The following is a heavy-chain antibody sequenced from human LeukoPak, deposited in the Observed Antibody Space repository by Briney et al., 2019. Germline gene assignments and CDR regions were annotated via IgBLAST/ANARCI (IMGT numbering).Heavy chain of an antibody. D-gene: IGHD6-19*01. V-gene: IGHV4-39*01. CDR3: ARLEAVAGILDY. J-gene: IGHJ4*02. Sequence: SETLSLTCTVSGGSISSSSSYWGWIRQPPGKGLEWIGSIYYSGSTYYNPSLKSRVTISVDTSKNQFSLKLSSVTAADTAVYYCARLEAVAGILDYWGQGTLVTVSS. CDR1: GGSISSSSSY. CDR2: IYYSGST.